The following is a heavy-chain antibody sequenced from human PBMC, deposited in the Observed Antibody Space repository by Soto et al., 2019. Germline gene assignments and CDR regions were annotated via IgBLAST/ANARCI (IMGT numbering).Heavy chain of an antibody. D-gene: IGHD4-17*01. J-gene: IGHJ5*02. CDR1: GYTFTSYD. CDR3: ARGEWVTTVLRS. V-gene: IGHV1-18*04. CDR2: ISASTSDT. Sequence: QVQLVQSGAEVKQPGASVKVSCKTSGYTFTSYDINWVRQAPGQGLEWMGWISASTSDTNYAPKFQGRFAMTTDTSTTTAYMELRSLRSDDTAVYYCARGEWVTTVLRSWGQGTLVTVSS.